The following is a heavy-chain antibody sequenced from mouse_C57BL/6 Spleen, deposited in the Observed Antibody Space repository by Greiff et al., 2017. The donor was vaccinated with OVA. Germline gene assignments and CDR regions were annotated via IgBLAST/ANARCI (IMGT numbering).Heavy chain of an antibody. CDR1: GYAFSSYW. CDR2: IYPGDGDT. Sequence: QVQLQQSGAELVKPGASVKISCKASGYAFSSYWMNWVKQRPGKGLEWIGQIYPGDGDTNYNGKFKGKATLTADKSSSTAYMQLSSLTSEDSAVYFCARSRAYYSNWFAYWGQGTLVTVSA. CDR3: ARSRAYYSNWFAY. D-gene: IGHD2-5*01. J-gene: IGHJ3*01. V-gene: IGHV1-80*01.